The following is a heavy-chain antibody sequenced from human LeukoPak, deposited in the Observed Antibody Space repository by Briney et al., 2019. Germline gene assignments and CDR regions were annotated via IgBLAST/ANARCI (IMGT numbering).Heavy chain of an antibody. V-gene: IGHV1-46*01. J-gene: IGHJ4*02. CDR2: INPSGGST. D-gene: IGHD4-23*01. Sequence: ASVKVSCKASGYTFTSYYMHWVRQAPGQGLEWMGIINPSGGSTSYAQKFQGRVTMTRDMSTSAVYMELSSLRSEDTAVYYCARQGYGGNPQRAADYWGQGTLVTVSS. CDR1: GYTFTSYY. CDR3: ARQGYGGNPQRAADY.